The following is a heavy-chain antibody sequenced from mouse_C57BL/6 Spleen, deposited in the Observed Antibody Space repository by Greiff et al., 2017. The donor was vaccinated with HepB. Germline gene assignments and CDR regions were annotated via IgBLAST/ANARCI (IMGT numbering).Heavy chain of an antibody. Sequence: VQLQQSGAELVRPGASVTLSCKASGYTFTDYEMHWVKQTPVHGLEWIGAIDPETGGTAYNQKFKGKAILTADKSSSTAYMELRSLTSEDSAVYYCTRWVAPNYYAMDYWGQGTSVTVSS. V-gene: IGHV1-15*01. D-gene: IGHD1-3*01. CDR1: GYTFTDYE. CDR3: TRWVAPNYYAMDY. J-gene: IGHJ4*01. CDR2: IDPETGGT.